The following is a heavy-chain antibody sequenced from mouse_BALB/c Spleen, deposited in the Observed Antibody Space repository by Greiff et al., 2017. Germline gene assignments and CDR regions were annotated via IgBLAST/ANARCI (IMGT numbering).Heavy chain of an antibody. J-gene: IGHJ4*01. D-gene: IGHD4-1*01. CDR3: TRGTGLNYYAMDY. V-gene: IGHV5-6-4*01. Sequence: EVHLVESGGGLVKPGGSLKLSCAASGFTFSSYTMSWVRQTPEKRLEWVATISSGGSYTYYPDSVKGRFTISRDNAKNTLYLQMSSLKSEDTAMYYCTRGTGLNYYAMDYWGQGTSVTVSS. CDR1: GFTFSSYT. CDR2: ISSGGSYT.